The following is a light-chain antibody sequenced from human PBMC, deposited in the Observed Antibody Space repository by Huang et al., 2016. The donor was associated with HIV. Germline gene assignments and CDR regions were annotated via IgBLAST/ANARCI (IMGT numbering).Light chain of an antibody. J-gene: IGKJ4*01. CDR3: QQLYRYPF. CDR2: GAS. V-gene: IGKV1-9*01. Sequence: IQLTQSPASLSASVGDRVTIPSRASQDISSYVAWYQQKPGKAPKLLIDGASTLQSGVTSRVSGSGSGTDVTLTISSLQPEDVETYYGQQLYRYPFFGGGTKVEIK. CDR1: QDISSY.